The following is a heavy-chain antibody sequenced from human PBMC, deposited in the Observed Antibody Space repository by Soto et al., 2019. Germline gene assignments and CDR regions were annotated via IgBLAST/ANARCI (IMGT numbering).Heavy chain of an antibody. CDR1: GYTFTSYG. J-gene: IGHJ4*02. Sequence: QVQLVQSGAEVKKPGASVQVSCKASGYTFTSYGIIWVRQAPGQGLEWMGWISAYNGNTNYAQKLQGRVTMTTDTSTSTAYMELRRLRSDDTAVYYCAREIGYCSGGSCYSSDYWGQGTLVTVSS. CDR3: AREIGYCSGGSCYSSDY. CDR2: ISAYNGNT. V-gene: IGHV1-18*01. D-gene: IGHD2-15*01.